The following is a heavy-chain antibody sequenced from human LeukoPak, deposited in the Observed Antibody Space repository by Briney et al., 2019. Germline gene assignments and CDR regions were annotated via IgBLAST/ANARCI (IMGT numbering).Heavy chain of an antibody. Sequence: SETLSLTCSVSGGSISGHYWNWIRQPPGKGLEWIGYIYYTGTTNYNPSLKSRVAISVDTSKIQFSLKLNSVTAADTAVYYCARGRFSSGAFDFWGQGTLVTVSS. D-gene: IGHD6-19*01. V-gene: IGHV4-59*11. CDR2: IYYTGTT. CDR3: ARGRFSSGAFDF. J-gene: IGHJ4*02. CDR1: GGSISGHY.